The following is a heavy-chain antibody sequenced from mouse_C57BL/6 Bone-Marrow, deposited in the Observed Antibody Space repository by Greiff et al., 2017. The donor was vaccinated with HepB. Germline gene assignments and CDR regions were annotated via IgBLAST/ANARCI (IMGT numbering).Heavy chain of an antibody. J-gene: IGHJ2*01. CDR2: ISDGGSYI. Sequence: EVMLVESGGGLVKPGGSLKLSCAASGFTFSSYAMSWVRQTPEKRLEWVATISDGGSYIYYPDNVKGRFTISRDNAKNNLYLQMSHLKSEDTAMYYCEREGYSYWGQGTTLTVSS. CDR3: EREGYSY. CDR1: GFTFSSYA. V-gene: IGHV5-4*01.